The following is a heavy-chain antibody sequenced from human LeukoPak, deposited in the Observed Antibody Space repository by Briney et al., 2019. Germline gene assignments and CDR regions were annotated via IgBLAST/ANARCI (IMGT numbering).Heavy chain of an antibody. CDR2: VKPDGSEK. Sequence: GGSLRLSWAASGFTFSTYWMSWVRQAPGKGLEWVANVKPDGSEKYYVDSVKGRFTISRDNAKNSLYLQMNSLRAEDTAVYYCARDYYDSSGYYYGAYWGQGTLVTVSS. D-gene: IGHD3-22*01. V-gene: IGHV3-7*01. J-gene: IGHJ4*02. CDR3: ARDYYDSSGYYYGAY. CDR1: GFTFSTYW.